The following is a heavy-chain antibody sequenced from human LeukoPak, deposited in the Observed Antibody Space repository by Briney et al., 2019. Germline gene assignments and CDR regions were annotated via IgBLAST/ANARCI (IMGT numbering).Heavy chain of an antibody. CDR3: ARGAYCGGDCYYDAFDI. CDR2: IYYSGST. J-gene: IGHJ3*02. CDR1: GGSISSYY. D-gene: IGHD2-21*01. V-gene: IGHV4-59*08. Sequence: PSETLSLTCTVSGGSISSYYWSWIRQPPGKGLEWIGYIYYSGSTNYNPSLKSRVTISVDTSKNQFSLKLSSVTAADTAVYYCARGAYCGGDCYYDAFDIWGQGTMVTVSS.